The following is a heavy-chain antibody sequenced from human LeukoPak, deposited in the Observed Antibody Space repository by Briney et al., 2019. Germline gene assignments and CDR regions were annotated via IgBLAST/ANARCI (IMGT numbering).Heavy chain of an antibody. CDR2: IKQDGSEK. V-gene: IGHV3-7*01. D-gene: IGHD3-22*01. CDR1: GFTFSSYW. J-gene: IGHJ5*02. Sequence: GGSLRLSCAAFGFTFSSYWMSWVRQAPGKGLEWVANIKQDGSEKYYVDSVKGRFTISRDNAKNSLYLQMNSLRAEDTAVYYCARAVNYYDSSGYYWTNWFDPWGQGTLVTVSS. CDR3: ARAVNYYDSSGYYWTNWFDP.